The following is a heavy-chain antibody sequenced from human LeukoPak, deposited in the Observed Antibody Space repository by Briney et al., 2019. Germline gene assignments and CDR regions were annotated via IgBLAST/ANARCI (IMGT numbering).Heavy chain of an antibody. CDR3: AREALAAYYYDSSGYQEV. D-gene: IGHD3-22*01. CDR1: GGSISSGGYY. CDR2: IYYSGST. Sequence: SQTLSLTCTVSGGSISSGGYYWRWIRQHPGKGLEWIGYIYYSGSTYYNPSLKSRVTISVDTSKNQFSLKLSSVTAADTAVYYCAREALAAYYYDSSGYQEVWGQGTLVTVSS. J-gene: IGHJ4*02. V-gene: IGHV4-31*03.